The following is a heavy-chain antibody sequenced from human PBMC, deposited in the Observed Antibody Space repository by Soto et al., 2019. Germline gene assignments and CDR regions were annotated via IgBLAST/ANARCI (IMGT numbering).Heavy chain of an antibody. V-gene: IGHV1-46*01. Sequence: ASVKVSCKASGYIFSSHCIYWVRLAPGQGLQWMGIINPGGGRTAYAQKFQGRVTLTRDMSTSTVYMELTSLTYDDTAVYYCARDVSGPGATYVMDVWGQGTTVTVSS. CDR3: ARDVSGPGATYVMDV. D-gene: IGHD2-2*01. CDR1: GYIFSSHC. J-gene: IGHJ6*02. CDR2: INPGGGRT.